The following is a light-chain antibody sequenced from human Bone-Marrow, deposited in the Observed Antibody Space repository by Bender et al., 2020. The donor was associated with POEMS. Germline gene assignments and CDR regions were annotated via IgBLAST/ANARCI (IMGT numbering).Light chain of an antibody. CDR3: AVWDDSLNGWV. CDR1: SSNIGAHA. J-gene: IGLJ3*02. CDR2: SSH. Sequence: QSVLTQPPSASGTPGQRVTISCSGGSSNIGAHAVNWYQHLPGTAPKLLIYSSHRRPSEVPDRFSGSRSGTSASLAISGLQYEDEADYYCAVWDDSLNGWVFGVGTKLTVL. V-gene: IGLV1-44*01.